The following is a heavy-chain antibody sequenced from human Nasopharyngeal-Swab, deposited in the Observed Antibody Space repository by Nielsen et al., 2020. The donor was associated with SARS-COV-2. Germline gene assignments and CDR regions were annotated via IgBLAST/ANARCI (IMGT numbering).Heavy chain of an antibody. CDR1: GYTFSSYA. CDR2: SARGDNT. V-gene: IGHV3-23*01. CDR3: AKVRFSMYFFDMDV. J-gene: IGHJ6*03. Sequence: GGALRLSCAASGYTFSSYAMNWVRQAPGKGLEWVSTSARGDNTFYADSVKGRFTISRDKSKSTVHLQMNSLRAEDTAVYFCAKVRFSMYFFDMDVWGQGTTVTVSS. D-gene: IGHD3-3*01.